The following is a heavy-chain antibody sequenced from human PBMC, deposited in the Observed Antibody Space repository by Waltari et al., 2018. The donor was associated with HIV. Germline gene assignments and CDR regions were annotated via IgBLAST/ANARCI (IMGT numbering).Heavy chain of an antibody. CDR2: INAGNGKT. V-gene: IGHV1-3*01. CDR3: ARVLRVWYFDL. CDR1: GFAFTHFA. J-gene: IGHJ2*01. Sequence: QVQLVQSGGEMNKPGASVKVSCEASGFAFTHFAFHWIRQAPGQRLEWMGWINAGNGKTKYSQNFQDRVTITRDTSASTVYMELSSLRSEDTAVYYCARVLRVWYFDLWGRGTLVTVSS.